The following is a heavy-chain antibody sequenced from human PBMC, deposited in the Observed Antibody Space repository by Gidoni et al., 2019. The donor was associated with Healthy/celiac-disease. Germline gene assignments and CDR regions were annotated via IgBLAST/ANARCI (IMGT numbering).Heavy chain of an antibody. J-gene: IGHJ5*02. Sequence: QLQLQASGPGLVTPSEPLSLTCTVSGGSISSSSYYWGWIRQPPGKGLEWIGSIYYSGSTHYNPSLKSRVTIAVDTSKNQFSLKLSSVTAADTAVYYCAGEWELRFWFDPWGQGTLVTVSS. CDR3: AGEWELRFWFDP. V-gene: IGHV4-39*01. CDR1: GGSISSSSYY. D-gene: IGHD1-26*01. CDR2: IYYSGST.